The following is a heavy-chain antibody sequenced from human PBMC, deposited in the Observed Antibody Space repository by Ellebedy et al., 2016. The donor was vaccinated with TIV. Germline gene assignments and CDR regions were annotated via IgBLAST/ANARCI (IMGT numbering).Heavy chain of an antibody. CDR2: IYYSGRT. J-gene: IGHJ5*02. CDR1: GDSITSGEYY. CDR3: ARARVIRDVEFGNWFDP. Sequence: SETLSLTXTVSGDSITSGEYYWSWIRQHPGKGLEWLANIYYSGRTYYNPSLKSRLAISIDTSSSQFSLKLTSVTAADTALYYCARARVIRDVEFGNWFDPWGQGTLVTVSS. D-gene: IGHD3-10*01. V-gene: IGHV4-31*03.